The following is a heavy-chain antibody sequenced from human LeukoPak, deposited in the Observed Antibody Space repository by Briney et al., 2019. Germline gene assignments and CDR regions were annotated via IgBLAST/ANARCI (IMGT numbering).Heavy chain of an antibody. J-gene: IGHJ6*03. D-gene: IGHD2/OR15-2a*01. V-gene: IGHV3-53*01. CDR3: VRERGESSGRFYHYYYMDV. CDR2: IYVGLFT. CDR1: GFDIAGNY. Sequence: GSLRLSCAASGFDIAGNYMSWVRQAPGKGLEWVSAIYVGLFTEYADSVKGRFTISRDNSKNTLFLEMGTLRAEDTAVYFCVRERGESSGRFYHYYYMDVWGKGTTVTVSS.